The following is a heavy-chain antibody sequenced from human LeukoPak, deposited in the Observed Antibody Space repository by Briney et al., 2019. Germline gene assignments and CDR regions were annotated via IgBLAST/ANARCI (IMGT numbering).Heavy chain of an antibody. Sequence: GSLRLSCAASGFTFSSYEMNWVRQAPGKGLEWVSYISSSGSTIYYADSVKGRFTISRDNAKNSLYLQMNSLRAEDTAVYYCARGEYYYDSSGYPEYWGQGTLVTVSS. J-gene: IGHJ4*02. CDR1: GFTFSSYE. CDR3: ARGEYYYDSSGYPEY. D-gene: IGHD3-22*01. CDR2: ISSSGSTI. V-gene: IGHV3-48*03.